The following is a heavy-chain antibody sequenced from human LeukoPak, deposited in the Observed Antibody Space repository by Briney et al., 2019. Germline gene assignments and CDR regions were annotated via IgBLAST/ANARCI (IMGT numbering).Heavy chain of an antibody. CDR3: ARGQVRGYSGYAEFDY. CDR2: IIPIFGTA. CDR1: GGTFSSYA. D-gene: IGHD5-12*01. V-gene: IGHV1-69*13. J-gene: IGHJ4*02. Sequence: SVKVSCKASGGTFSSYAISWVRQAPGQGLQWMGGIIPIFGTANYAQKFQGRVTITADESTSTAYMELSSLRSEDTAVYYCARGQVRGYSGYAEFDYWGQGTLVTVSS.